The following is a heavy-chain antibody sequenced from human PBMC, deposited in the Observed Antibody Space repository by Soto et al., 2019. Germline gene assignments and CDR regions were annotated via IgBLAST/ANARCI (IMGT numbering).Heavy chain of an antibody. Sequence: GGSLRLSCAASGFTFSSYAMNWVRQAPGKGLEWVSGISGSGGSTYYADSVKGRFTISRDNSKNTLYLQMNSLRAEDTAVYYCAKDTVPVATPWFDPWGQGTLVTVSS. V-gene: IGHV3-23*01. CDR3: AKDTVPVATPWFDP. J-gene: IGHJ5*02. D-gene: IGHD2-2*01. CDR1: GFTFSSYA. CDR2: ISGSGGST.